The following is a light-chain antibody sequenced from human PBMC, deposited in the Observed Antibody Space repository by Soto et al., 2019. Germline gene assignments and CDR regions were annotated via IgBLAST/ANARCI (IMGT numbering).Light chain of an antibody. CDR1: SSDVGGYNY. J-gene: IGLJ3*02. V-gene: IGLV2-14*03. CDR2: DAS. Sequence: QSVLXQPASVSGSPGQSITISCTGTSSDVGGYNYVSWFQQHPGKAPKLMIYDASNRPSGISNRFSGSKSGNTASLTISGLQAEDEADYYCSSYTSTSTWVFCGGTKLTVL. CDR3: SSYTSTSTWV.